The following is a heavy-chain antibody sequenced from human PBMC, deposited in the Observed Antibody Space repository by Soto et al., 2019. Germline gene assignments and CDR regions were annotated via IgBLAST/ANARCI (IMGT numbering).Heavy chain of an antibody. J-gene: IGHJ5*02. CDR3: ARIVGADRRWFDP. D-gene: IGHD1-26*01. CDR1: GYTFTSCG. Sequence: ASVKVSCKASGYTFTSCGISWVRQAPGQGLEWMGWISVYNGNTNYAQKLQGRVTMTTDTSTSTVYMELRSLRSDDTAVYYCARIVGADRRWFDPWGQGTLVTVSS. V-gene: IGHV1-18*01. CDR2: ISVYNGNT.